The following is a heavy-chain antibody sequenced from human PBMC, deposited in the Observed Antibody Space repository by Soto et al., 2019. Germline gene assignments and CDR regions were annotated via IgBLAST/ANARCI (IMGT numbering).Heavy chain of an antibody. CDR3: ARAGPSTSYHYTLHD. CDR1: GFTFNNYW. J-gene: IGHJ6*02. V-gene: IGHV3-74*01. CDR2: INNEGSVT. Sequence: GGSLRLSCAASGFTFNNYWMHWVRQAPGKGLVWVSRINNEGSVTNYADSVKGRFTISRDDAKNTLYLQMDSLRTEDTAVYYCARAGPSTSYHYTLHDWGQGTTVTVSS.